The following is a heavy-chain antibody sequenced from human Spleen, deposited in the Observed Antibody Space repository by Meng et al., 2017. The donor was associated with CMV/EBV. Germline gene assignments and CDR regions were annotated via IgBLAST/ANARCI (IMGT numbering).Heavy chain of an antibody. V-gene: IGHV1-46*01. CDR2: INPSGGSP. J-gene: IGHJ4*02. CDR1: GYTFTSFY. D-gene: IGHD5-18*01. CDR3: ARDGVDTDY. Sequence: ASVKVSCKTSGYTFTSFYMHWVRQAPGQGLEWMGLINPSGGSPNFAQKFQGRVSMTSDTSTRSLYMELSRLRSDDTAVYYCARDGVDTDYWGQGTLVTVSS.